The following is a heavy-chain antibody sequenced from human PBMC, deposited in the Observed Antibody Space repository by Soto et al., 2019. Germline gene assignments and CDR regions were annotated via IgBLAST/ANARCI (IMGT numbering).Heavy chain of an antibody. CDR3: ARDGSTSWYSYDYHGMDV. J-gene: IGHJ6*02. CDR1: GFTFRTYW. D-gene: IGHD5-18*01. Sequence: EVQLVESGGGLVQPGGSLRLSCGASGFTFRTYWLSWVRQVPETGLEWVANINQDGSEKNYVDSVKGRFTISRDNAKNSLHLQMSSLRAEDTALYYCARDGSTSWYSYDYHGMDVWGQGTTVTVSS. CDR2: INQDGSEK. V-gene: IGHV3-7*05.